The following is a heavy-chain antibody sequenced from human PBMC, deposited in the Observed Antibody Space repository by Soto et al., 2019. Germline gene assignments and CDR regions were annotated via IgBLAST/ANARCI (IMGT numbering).Heavy chain of an antibody. Sequence: SETLSLTCTVSGDSIRSGNHYWSWIRQPPGKGLEWIGYIYYSGSTYYSPSLKSRVTISVDTSKNQFSLKLTSVTAADTAVYYCARSSGDDFFYYGMDVWGHGTTVTVSS. J-gene: IGHJ6*02. CDR1: GDSIRSGNHY. V-gene: IGHV4-30-4*01. CDR2: IYYSGST. CDR3: ARSSGDDFFYYGMDV. D-gene: IGHD4-17*01.